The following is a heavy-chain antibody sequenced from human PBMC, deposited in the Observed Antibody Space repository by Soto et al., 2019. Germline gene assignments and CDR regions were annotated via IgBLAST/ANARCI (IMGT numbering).Heavy chain of an antibody. J-gene: IGHJ6*02. CDR1: GGTFSSYA. CDR2: IIPIFGTA. CDR3: ARDEVCSSTSCYYYYGMDV. V-gene: IGHV1-69*13. D-gene: IGHD2-2*01. Sequence: ASVKVSCKASGGTFSSYAISLVRQAPGQGPEWMGGIIPIFGTANYAQKFQGRVTITADESTSTAYMELSSLRSEDTAVYYCARDEVCSSTSCYYYYGMDVWGQGTTVTVSS.